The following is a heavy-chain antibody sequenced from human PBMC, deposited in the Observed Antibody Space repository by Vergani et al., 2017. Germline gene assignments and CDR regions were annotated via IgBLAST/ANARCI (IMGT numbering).Heavy chain of an antibody. J-gene: IGHJ4*02. Sequence: QVQLQESGPGLVKPFQTLSLTCPVPGGSISSGSYYWSWIRPPAGEGLVWIGRIYTRGRTNYNPSPKSRVTMSVDTSKNPLSLKLSSVTAADPAVYYCARGVQVKGFDGWGQGTLVTVSS. V-gene: IGHV4-61*02. CDR1: GGSISSGSYY. CDR3: ARGVQVKGFDG. CDR2: IYTRGRT. D-gene: IGHD2-8*02.